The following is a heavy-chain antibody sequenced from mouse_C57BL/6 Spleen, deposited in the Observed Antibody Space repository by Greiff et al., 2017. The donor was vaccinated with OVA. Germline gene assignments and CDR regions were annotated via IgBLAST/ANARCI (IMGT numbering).Heavy chain of an antibody. Sequence: QVQLKESGAELARPGASVKLSCKASGYTFTSYGISWVKQRTGQGLEWIGEIYPRSGNTYYNEKFKGKATLTADKSSSTAYMELRSLTSEDSAVYFCARRGDYGGFAYWGQGTLVTVSA. D-gene: IGHD2-4*01. V-gene: IGHV1-81*01. CDR1: GYTFTSYG. CDR3: ARRGDYGGFAY. CDR2: IYPRSGNT. J-gene: IGHJ3*01.